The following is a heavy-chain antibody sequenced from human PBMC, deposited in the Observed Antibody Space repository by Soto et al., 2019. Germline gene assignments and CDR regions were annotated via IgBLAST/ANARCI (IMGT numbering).Heavy chain of an antibody. CDR3: ASERYCTNGVCPEQHYYYYYYMDV. J-gene: IGHJ6*03. D-gene: IGHD2-8*01. Sequence: ASVKVSCKASGGTFSSYTISWVRQAPGQGLEWMGRIIPILGIANYAQKFQGRVTITADKSTSTAYMELSSLRSEDTAVYYCASERYCTNGVCPEQHYYYYYYMDVWGKGTTVTVSS. CDR2: IIPILGIA. CDR1: GGTFSSYT. V-gene: IGHV1-69*02.